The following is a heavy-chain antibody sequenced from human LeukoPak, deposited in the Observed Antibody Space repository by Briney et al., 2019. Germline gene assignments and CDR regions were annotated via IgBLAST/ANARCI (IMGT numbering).Heavy chain of an antibody. CDR3: ARHSTVVGMGWFDP. J-gene: IGHJ5*02. CDR1: GGSISSYY. Sequence: SETLSLTCTVSGGSISSYYWDWIRQPPGKGLEWIGNIYYSGSTYYNPSLKSRVTISVDTSKNQFSLKLSSVTAADTAVYYCARHSTVVGMGWFDPWGQGTLVTVSS. D-gene: IGHD2-21*01. V-gene: IGHV4-39*01. CDR2: IYYSGST.